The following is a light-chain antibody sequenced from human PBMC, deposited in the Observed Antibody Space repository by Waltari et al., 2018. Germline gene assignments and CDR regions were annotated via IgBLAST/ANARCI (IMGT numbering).Light chain of an antibody. J-gene: IGKJ1*01. CDR2: KAS. Sequence: TGRASKRISRWLAWYQQKPGKAPNLRICKASSLESGVPSRCSGSGSVTEFTLTISSLQPDDFATYYCQQYNSYPWTFGQGTKVEIK. V-gene: IGKV1-5*03. CDR3: QQYNSYPWT. CDR1: KRISRW.